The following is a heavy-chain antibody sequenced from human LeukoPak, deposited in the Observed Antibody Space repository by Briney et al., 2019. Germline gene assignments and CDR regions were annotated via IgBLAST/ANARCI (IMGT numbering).Heavy chain of an antibody. CDR1: GGSISSYY. V-gene: IGHV4-4*07. Sequence: SETLSLTCTVSGGSISSYYWSWIRQPAGKGLEWIGRIYTSGSTNYNPSLKSRVTMSVDTSKNQFSLKLSSVTAADTAVYYCARDRRGGSFSYNWFDPWGQGTLVTVSS. J-gene: IGHJ5*02. CDR3: ARDRRGGSFSYNWFDP. CDR2: IYTSGST. D-gene: IGHD2-15*01.